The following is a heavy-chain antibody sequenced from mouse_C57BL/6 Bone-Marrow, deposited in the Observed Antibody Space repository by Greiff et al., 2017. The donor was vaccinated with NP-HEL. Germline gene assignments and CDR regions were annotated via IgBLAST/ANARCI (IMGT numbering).Heavy chain of an antibody. CDR1: GFTFSDYY. V-gene: IGHV5-12*01. Sequence: EVQLVESGGGLVQPGGSLKLSCAASGFTFSDYYMYWVRQTPEKRLEWVAYISNRGGSTYYPDTVKGRFTITRDNAKNTLSLQMNRLKSEDTAMYYWAGERVYYGNYEAMDYWGQGTSVTVSS. CDR2: ISNRGGST. J-gene: IGHJ4*01. CDR3: AGERVYYGNYEAMDY. D-gene: IGHD2-1*01.